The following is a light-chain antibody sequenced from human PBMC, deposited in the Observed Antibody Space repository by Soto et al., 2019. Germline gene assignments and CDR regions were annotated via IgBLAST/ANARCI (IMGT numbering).Light chain of an antibody. Sequence: VVMTQSPLSMAVTLGEPASVSCRSSQGLVDNDGYSYLSWFHQRPGQSPRHLIYRISNRDSGVPARHSGSGSGTDFTLKIRRVEAEDVGVYYCMQGTHWPYTFGQGTHLEI. CDR2: RIS. CDR1: QGLVDNDGYSY. V-gene: IGKV2-30*01. CDR3: MQGTHWPYT. J-gene: IGKJ2*01.